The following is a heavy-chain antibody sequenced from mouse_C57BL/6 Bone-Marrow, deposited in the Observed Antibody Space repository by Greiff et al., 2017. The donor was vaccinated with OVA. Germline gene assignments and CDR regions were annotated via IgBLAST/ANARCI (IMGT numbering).Heavy chain of an antibody. Sequence: EVQLVESGGGLVQPGGSMKLSCAASGFTFSDAWMDWVRQSPEQGLEWVAEIRNKANNHATYYAESVKGRFTISREDSKSRVYLQMNSLRAEDTGIYYCTLHYYGTPYYFDYWGQGTTLTVSS. J-gene: IGHJ2*01. CDR1: GFTFSDAW. V-gene: IGHV6-6*01. CDR2: IRNKANNHAT. CDR3: TLHYYGTPYYFDY. D-gene: IGHD1-2*01.